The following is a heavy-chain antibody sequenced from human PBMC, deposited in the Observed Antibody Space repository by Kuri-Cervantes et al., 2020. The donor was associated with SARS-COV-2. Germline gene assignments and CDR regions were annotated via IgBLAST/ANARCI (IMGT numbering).Heavy chain of an antibody. J-gene: IGHJ4*02. CDR1: GGSISSSSYY. CDR2: IYYSGST. D-gene: IGHD3-10*01. Sequence: SETLSLTCTVSGGSISSSSYYWGWIRQPPGKGLEWIGSIYYSGSTYYNPSLKSRVTISVDTSKNQFSLKLSSVTAADTAVYYCARQGLRYYGSGSLTTFDYWGQGTLVTVSS. V-gene: IGHV4-39*01. CDR3: ARQGLRYYGSGSLTTFDY.